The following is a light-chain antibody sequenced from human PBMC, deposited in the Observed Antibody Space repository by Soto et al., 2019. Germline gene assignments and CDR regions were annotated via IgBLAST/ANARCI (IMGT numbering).Light chain of an antibody. CDR2: DVS. J-gene: IGLJ2*01. Sequence: QSALTQPASVSGSPGQSITISCTGNSSDVGGYNYVSWYQQHPGKAPKLMIYDVSNRPSGVSNRFSGSKSGNTASLNISGLQAEDEADYYCSSYTSSSTRVFGGGTKLTVL. V-gene: IGLV2-14*01. CDR3: SSYTSSSTRV. CDR1: SSDVGGYNY.